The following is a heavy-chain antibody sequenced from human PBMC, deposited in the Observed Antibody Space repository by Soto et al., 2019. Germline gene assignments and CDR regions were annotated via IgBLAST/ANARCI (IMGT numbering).Heavy chain of an antibody. V-gene: IGHV3-33*01. Sequence: GGSLRLSCAASGFTFSSYGMHWVRQAPGKGLEWVAVIWYDGSNKYYADSVKGRFTISRDNSKNTLYLQMNSLRAEDTAVYYCARDPSNYDILTGSFDYWGQGT. D-gene: IGHD3-9*01. CDR3: ARDPSNYDILTGSFDY. CDR2: IWYDGSNK. CDR1: GFTFSSYG. J-gene: IGHJ4*02.